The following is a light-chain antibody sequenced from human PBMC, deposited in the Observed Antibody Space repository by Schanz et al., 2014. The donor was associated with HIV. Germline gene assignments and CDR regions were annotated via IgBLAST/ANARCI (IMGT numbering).Light chain of an antibody. Sequence: QSALTQPASVSGSPGQSITISCTGTSSDVGGYNYVSWYQQHPDKAPKLIIYDVNNRPSGVSNRFSGSKSGNTASLTISGLQAEDEADYYCSSYAGSNVVFGGGTKLTVL. CDR2: DVN. V-gene: IGLV2-14*03. J-gene: IGLJ2*01. CDR1: SSDVGGYNY. CDR3: SSYAGSNVV.